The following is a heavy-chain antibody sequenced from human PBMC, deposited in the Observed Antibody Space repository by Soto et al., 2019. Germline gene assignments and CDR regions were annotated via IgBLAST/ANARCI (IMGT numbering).Heavy chain of an antibody. CDR3: ARADPDATVGY. CDR1: GGSMSSHY. V-gene: IGHV4-59*11. CDR2: ISYSGST. J-gene: IGHJ4*02. Sequence: TLSLTCTVSGGSMSSHYWTWLRQPPGKGLEWIGYISYSGSTYYNPSLKSRVTISADTSRNQFSLKLSSVIAADTAVYYCARADPDATVGYWGQGTLVTVSS. D-gene: IGHD2-2*01.